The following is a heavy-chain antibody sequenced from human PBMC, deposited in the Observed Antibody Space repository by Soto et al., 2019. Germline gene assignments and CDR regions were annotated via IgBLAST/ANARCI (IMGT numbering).Heavy chain of an antibody. CDR3: AKDGSSWYNIYYYYGMDV. J-gene: IGHJ6*02. CDR2: ISYDGSNK. V-gene: IGHV3-30*18. D-gene: IGHD6-13*01. Sequence: GGSLRLSCAASGFTFSSYGMHWVRQAPGKGLEWVAVISYDGSNKYYADSVKGRFTISRDNSKNTLYLQMNSLRAEDTAVYYCAKDGSSWYNIYYYYGMDVWGQGT. CDR1: GFTFSSYG.